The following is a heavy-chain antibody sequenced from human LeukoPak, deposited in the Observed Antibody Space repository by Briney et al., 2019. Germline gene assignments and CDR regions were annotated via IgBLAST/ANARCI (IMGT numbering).Heavy chain of an antibody. V-gene: IGHV3-23*01. CDR1: GFTFSNYG. J-gene: IGHJ4*02. Sequence: GGSLRLSCAAPGFTFSNYGLSWVRQAPVKGLEWVSGIGSSGSTTYYADSVKGRFTISRDNSKNTLYLQMNSLRAEDTAVYYCAKLGGGVTVTGLRYFDYWGQGTLVTVSS. D-gene: IGHD6-19*01. CDR3: AKLGGGVTVTGLRYFDY. CDR2: IGSSGSTT.